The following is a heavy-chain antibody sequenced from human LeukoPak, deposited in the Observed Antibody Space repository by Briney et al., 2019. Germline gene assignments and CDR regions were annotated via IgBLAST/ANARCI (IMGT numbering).Heavy chain of an antibody. CDR1: GDSISNNYL. D-gene: IGHD4-17*01. J-gene: IGHJ3*02. CDR2: IYRTGRT. CDR3: GRHDYGDSSAAFDI. Sequence: SETLSLTCAVSGDSISNNYLWRWVRQFPGKGLEYIGEIYRTGRTNYNPSLKSRVTISIDKSENQFSLDLRSVTAADTAVYYCGRHDYGDSSAAFDIWGQGTMVTVSS. V-gene: IGHV4-4*02.